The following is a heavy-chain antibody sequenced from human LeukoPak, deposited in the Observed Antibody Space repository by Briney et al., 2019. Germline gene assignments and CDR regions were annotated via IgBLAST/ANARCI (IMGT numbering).Heavy chain of an antibody. CDR2: ISSNGRTI. CDR1: GFTFSDYE. D-gene: IGHD3-10*01. Sequence: GGSLRLSCAASGFTFSDYEMNWARQAPGKGLKWVSYISSNGRTIYDADSVKDRFTISRDNAKNSLYLQMNSLRGEDTAVYYCARGLTMFRGAPNYLDYWGQGTLVTVSS. V-gene: IGHV3-48*03. J-gene: IGHJ4*02. CDR3: ARGLTMFRGAPNYLDY.